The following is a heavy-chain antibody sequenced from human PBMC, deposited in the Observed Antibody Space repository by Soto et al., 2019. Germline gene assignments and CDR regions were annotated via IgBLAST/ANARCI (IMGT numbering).Heavy chain of an antibody. J-gene: IGHJ4*02. V-gene: IGHV1-46*01. CDR1: GYIFIHCF. CDR2: INPSSGTT. CDR3: ARSLGDTPSLFDY. Sequence: QVQLVQSGAEMKQPGASVKLSCQASGYIFIHCFMHWVRQAPGQGLEWMGVINPSSGTTTYAQKFQSSVTVTRDTSTSTVYMELSSLGSGDTAMYYCARSLGDTPSLFDYWGQGSLVTVSA. D-gene: IGHD1-26*01.